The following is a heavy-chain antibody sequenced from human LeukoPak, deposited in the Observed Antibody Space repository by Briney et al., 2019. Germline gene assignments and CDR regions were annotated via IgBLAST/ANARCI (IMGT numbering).Heavy chain of an antibody. CDR1: GGSISSHY. CDR3: ARVGCSSTSCYWSFDY. CDR2: IYYSGST. V-gene: IGHV4-59*11. D-gene: IGHD2-2*01. Sequence: SETLSLTCTVSGGSISSHYWSWIRQPPGKGLEWIGYIYYSGSTNYDPSLKSRVTISVDTSKNQFSLKLSSVTAADTAVYYCARVGCSSTSCYWSFDYWGQGTLVTVSS. J-gene: IGHJ4*02.